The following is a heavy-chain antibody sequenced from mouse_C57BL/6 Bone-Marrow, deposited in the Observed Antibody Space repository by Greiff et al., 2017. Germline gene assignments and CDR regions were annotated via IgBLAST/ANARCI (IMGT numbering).Heavy chain of an antibody. CDR1: GFNIKDDY. Sequence: EVKLMESGAKLVRPGASVKLSCTASGFNIKDDYIHWVKQRPEQGLEWIGWIDPEIGDTEYASKFQGKATITSDTSSNTAYLQLSSLTSEDTAVYYCSSFDGNYFDFWGQGTPLTVAS. J-gene: IGHJ2*01. CDR3: SSFDGNYFDF. CDR2: IDPEIGDT. D-gene: IGHD2-3*01. V-gene: IGHV14-4*01.